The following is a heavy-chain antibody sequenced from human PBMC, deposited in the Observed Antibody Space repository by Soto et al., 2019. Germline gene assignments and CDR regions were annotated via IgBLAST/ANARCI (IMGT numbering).Heavy chain of an antibody. D-gene: IGHD3-22*01. CDR3: ASLSYYYDSSGYWY. CDR2: IYYSGST. J-gene: IGHJ4*02. V-gene: IGHV4-59*08. CDR1: GGSISSYY. Sequence: SETLSLTCTVSGGSISSYYWSWIRQPPGKGLEWIGYIYYSGSTNYNPSLKSRVTISVDTSKNQFSLKLSSVTAADTAVYYCASLSYYYDSSGYWYWGQGTLVTVSS.